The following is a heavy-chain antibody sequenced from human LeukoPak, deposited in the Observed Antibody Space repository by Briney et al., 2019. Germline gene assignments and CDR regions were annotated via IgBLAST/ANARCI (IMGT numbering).Heavy chain of an antibody. V-gene: IGHV4-61*02. CDR3: VRENARSVPTAVSPLDD. CDR1: GGSIGSGPYH. D-gene: IGHD2-2*01. CDR2: IYTSGRT. J-gene: IGHJ4*02. Sequence: PSETLSLTCTVSGGSIGSGPYHWSWIRQPAGKGLEWIGRIYTSGRTDYSPSLKSRVTISADTSKNHFSLKLSSVTAADTAVYYCVRENARSVPTAVSPLDDWGQGTLVTVSS.